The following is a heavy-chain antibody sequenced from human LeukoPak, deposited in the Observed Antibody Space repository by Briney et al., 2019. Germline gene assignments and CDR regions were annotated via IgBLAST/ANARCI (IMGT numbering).Heavy chain of an antibody. CDR2: LNQDGSEK. V-gene: IGHV3-7*01. Sequence: GGSLRLSCAASAFTFSTYWMSWVRQAPGKGLEWVANLNQDGSEKNYVDSVKGRFTISRDNAKNSLFLQMNSLRAEDTAVYYCARRVPNQVITDYFDYWGQGTLVTVSS. J-gene: IGHJ4*02. CDR1: AFTFSTYW. D-gene: IGHD3-16*01. CDR3: ARRVPNQVITDYFDY.